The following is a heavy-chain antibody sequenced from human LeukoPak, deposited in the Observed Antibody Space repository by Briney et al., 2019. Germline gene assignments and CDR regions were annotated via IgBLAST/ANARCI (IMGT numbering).Heavy chain of an antibody. D-gene: IGHD3-3*01. CDR2: ISGSGGST. V-gene: IGHV3-23*01. CDR3: AKDGYRGDLEWLLTAEYFQH. Sequence: PGGSLRLSCAASGFTFNSYAMSWVRQGPGKGLEWASAISGSGGSTYYADSVRGRFTISRDNSKNTLYLQMNSPRAEDTAVYYCAKDGYRGDLEWLLTAEYFQHWGQGTLVTVSS. CDR1: GFTFNSYA. J-gene: IGHJ1*01.